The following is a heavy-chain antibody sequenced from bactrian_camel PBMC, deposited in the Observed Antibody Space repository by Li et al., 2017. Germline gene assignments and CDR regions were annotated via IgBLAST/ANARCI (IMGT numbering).Heavy chain of an antibody. Sequence: HVQLVESGGNSVQSGGSLRLSCTASGLTFGDSDMYWYRQAPGNEREMVSSICSSGWTQYADFVKGRFTISRVNTENTMYLQMNSLKPEDTAVYYCATVETLGVTGVAYWGQGTQVTVS. CDR1: GLTFGDSD. CDR2: ICSSGWT. V-gene: IGHV3S55*01. CDR3: ATVETLGVTGVAY. D-gene: IGHD1*01. J-gene: IGHJ4*01.